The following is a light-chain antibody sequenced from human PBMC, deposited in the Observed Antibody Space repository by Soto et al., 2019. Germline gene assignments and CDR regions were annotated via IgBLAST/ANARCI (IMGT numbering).Light chain of an antibody. J-gene: IGLJ2*01. Sequence: QSVLTQPPSVSGAPGQRVTISCTGSSSNIGAGYDVHWYQQLPGTAPKLLIYGNSNRPSGVPDRFSGSKSGTSASLAITGLQAEDGADYYCQSYDSRLRDVVFGGGTKLTVL. CDR2: GNS. CDR3: QSYDSRLRDVV. V-gene: IGLV1-40*01. CDR1: SSNIGAGYD.